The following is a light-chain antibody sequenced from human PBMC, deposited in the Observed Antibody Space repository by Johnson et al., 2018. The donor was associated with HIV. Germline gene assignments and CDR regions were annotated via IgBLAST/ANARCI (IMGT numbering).Light chain of an antibody. Sequence: QSVLTQPPSVSAAPGQKVNISCSGSSSNIGNNYVSWYQQLPGTAPKVLIYDNHKRPSGIPDRVSGSKSGTSATLGITGLQTGAEADYYCGTWDSSLTAYVFGTGTKVTVL. V-gene: IGLV1-51*01. J-gene: IGLJ1*01. CDR2: DNH. CDR1: SSNIGNNY. CDR3: GTWDSSLTAYV.